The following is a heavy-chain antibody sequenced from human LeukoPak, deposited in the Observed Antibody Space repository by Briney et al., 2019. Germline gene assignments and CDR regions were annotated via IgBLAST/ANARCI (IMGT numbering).Heavy chain of an antibody. CDR3: ARIRSAGKRNWFDP. D-gene: IGHD1-26*01. V-gene: IGHV3-74*01. CDR1: GFTFSSYW. CDR2: INSDGSST. J-gene: IGHJ5*02. Sequence: GGSLRLSCAASGFTFSSYWMHWVRQAPGKGLVWVSRINSDGSSTNYADSVKGRFTISRDNAKNSLYLQMSSLRSEDTAVYYCARIRSAGKRNWFDPWGQGTLVTVSS.